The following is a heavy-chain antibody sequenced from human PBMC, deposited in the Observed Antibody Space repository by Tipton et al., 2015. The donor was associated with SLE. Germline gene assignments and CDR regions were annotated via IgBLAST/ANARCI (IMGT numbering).Heavy chain of an antibody. CDR3: ASVLGGSYYFSYYYYGMDV. Sequence: LRLSCTVSCGSISSHYWSWIRQPPGKGLEWIGYIYYSGSTNYNPSLKSRVTISVDTSKNQFSLKLSSVTAADTAVYYCASVLGGSYYFSYYYYGMDVWGQGTTVTVSS. D-gene: IGHD1-26*01. CDR1: CGSISSHY. J-gene: IGHJ6*02. CDR2: IYYSGST. V-gene: IGHV4-59*11.